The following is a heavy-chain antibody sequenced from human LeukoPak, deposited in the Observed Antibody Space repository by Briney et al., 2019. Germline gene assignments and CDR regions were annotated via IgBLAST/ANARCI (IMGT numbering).Heavy chain of an antibody. V-gene: IGHV1-2*02. CDR2: INPNSGGT. CDR3: ARDLLVWSGYSAFDY. J-gene: IGHJ4*02. CDR1: GYTFTSYG. Sequence: EASVKVSCKASGYTFTSYGISWVRQAPGQGLEWMGWINPNSGGTNYAQKFQGRVTMTRDTSISTAYMELSRLRSDDTAVYYCARDLLVWSGYSAFDYWGQGTLVTVSS. D-gene: IGHD3-3*01.